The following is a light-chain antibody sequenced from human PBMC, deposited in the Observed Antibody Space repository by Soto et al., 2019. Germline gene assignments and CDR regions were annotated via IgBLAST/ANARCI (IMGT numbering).Light chain of an antibody. Sequence: IVLTQSPGTLSLSLGERATLSCRASQSVTTNYFPWYQQKPGQAPRLLIYSTSNRATGNPDRFSGSGSWKDFTLTISRLETEDVAVYYCEDYCNSPWYSCGQGTKVEIK. CDR1: QSVTTNY. V-gene: IGKV3-20*01. J-gene: IGKJ2*03. CDR2: STS. CDR3: EDYCNSPWYS.